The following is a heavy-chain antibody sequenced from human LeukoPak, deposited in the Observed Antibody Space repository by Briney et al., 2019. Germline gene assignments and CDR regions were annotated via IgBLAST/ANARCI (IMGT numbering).Heavy chain of an antibody. CDR1: GGSISTYF. V-gene: IGHV4-59*01. CDR2: IDYSAYT. J-gene: IGHJ4*02. D-gene: IGHD3-22*01. CDR3: AREVSRGRSGYQIDY. Sequence: SETLSLTCTVSGGSISTYFWTWIRQPPGKGLEWIGYIDYSAYTKYNPSLKSRVTISVDTSKNQFSLSLSSLTAANTAVYYCAREVSRGRSGYQIDYWGPGTLVTVSS.